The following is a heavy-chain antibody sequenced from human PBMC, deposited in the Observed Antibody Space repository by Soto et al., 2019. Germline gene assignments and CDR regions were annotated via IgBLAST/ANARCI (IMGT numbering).Heavy chain of an antibody. Sequence: QLQLHESGPGLVKPSETLSLTCSLSGASITSTTYFWAWIRQPPGKGLEWVGSIYYSCKTHYNPSLKSRATISVDRSRNQFSLQVSSVTAADTAVYYCAKNLPRTGRFDYWGQGT. CDR1: GASITSTTYF. V-gene: IGHV4-39*01. CDR3: AKNLPRTGRFDY. J-gene: IGHJ4*02. CDR2: IYYSCKT.